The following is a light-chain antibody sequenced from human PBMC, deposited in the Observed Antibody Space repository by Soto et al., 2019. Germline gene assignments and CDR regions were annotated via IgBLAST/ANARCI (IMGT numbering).Light chain of an antibody. J-gene: IGKJ5*01. CDR3: QERSNWSSST. CDR2: DAS. CDR1: QSVSSY. Sequence: EIVLTQSPATLSLSPGERATLSCRASQSVSSYLAWYQQKPGQAPRLLIYDASNRVTGIAARFSGSGSGTDFTLNISSLEPEDFAVYYCQERSNWSSSTFGQGKRLEIK. V-gene: IGKV3-11*01.